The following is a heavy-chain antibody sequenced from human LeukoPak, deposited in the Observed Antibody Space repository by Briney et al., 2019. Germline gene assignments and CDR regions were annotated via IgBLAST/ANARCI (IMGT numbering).Heavy chain of an antibody. D-gene: IGHD3-22*01. CDR1: GGSFSSYY. J-gene: IGHJ5*02. V-gene: IGHV4-59*08. Sequence: SETLSLTCTVSGGSFSSYYWSWIRQPPGKGLEWIGYIYYSGSTNYNPSRKSRVTISLDTSKNQFSLKLSCVTAADTAVYYCARHIRGYYDSSGYPKIPGGFDPWGQGTLVTVSS. CDR3: ARHIRGYYDSSGYPKIPGGFDP. CDR2: IYYSGST.